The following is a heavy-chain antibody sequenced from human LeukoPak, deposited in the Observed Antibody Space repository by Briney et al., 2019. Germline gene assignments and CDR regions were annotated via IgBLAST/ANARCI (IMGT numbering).Heavy chain of an antibody. CDR2: IYYSGST. Sequence: KASETLSLTCTVSGGSISSYYWSWIRQPPGKGLEWIGYIYYSGSTNYNPSLKSRVTISVDTSKNQFSLKLSSVTAADTAVYYCASTHYSGYDYYYYGMDVWSQGTTVTVSS. CDR1: GGSISSYY. V-gene: IGHV4-59*01. CDR3: ASTHYSGYDYYYYGMDV. D-gene: IGHD5-12*01. J-gene: IGHJ6*02.